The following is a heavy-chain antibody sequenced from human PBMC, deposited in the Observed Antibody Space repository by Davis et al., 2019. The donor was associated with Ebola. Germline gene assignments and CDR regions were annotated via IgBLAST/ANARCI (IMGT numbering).Heavy chain of an antibody. D-gene: IGHD2-15*01. CDR2: ISAYNGNT. Sequence: ASVKVSCKASGYTFTSYGISWVRQAPGQGLEWTGWISAYNGNTNYAQKLQGRVTMTTDTSTSTAYMELRSLRSDDTAVYYCAREGYCSGGSCYQGWFDPWGQGTLVTVSS. CDR3: AREGYCSGGSCYQGWFDP. CDR1: GYTFTSYG. V-gene: IGHV1-18*01. J-gene: IGHJ5*02.